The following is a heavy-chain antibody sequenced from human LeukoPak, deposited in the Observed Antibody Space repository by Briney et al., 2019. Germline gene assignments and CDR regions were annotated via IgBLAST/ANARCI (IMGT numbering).Heavy chain of an antibody. J-gene: IGHJ4*02. Sequence: SETLSLTCTVSGGSISSYYWSWIRQLPGKGLEWIGYIYYSGSTNYNPSLKSRVTISVDTSKNQFSLKLSSVTAADTAVYYCARDREDYYGSGSQTYFDYWGQGTLVTVSS. CDR3: ARDREDYYGSGSQTYFDY. CDR2: IYYSGST. CDR1: GGSISSYY. V-gene: IGHV4-59*01. D-gene: IGHD3-10*01.